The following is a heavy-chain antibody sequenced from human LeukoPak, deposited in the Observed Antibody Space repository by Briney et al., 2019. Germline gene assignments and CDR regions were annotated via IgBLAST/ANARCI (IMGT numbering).Heavy chain of an antibody. J-gene: IGHJ4*02. D-gene: IGHD3-22*01. CDR3: ARHRGGYDSSGYYFPNFDY. CDR2: IYYTGGT. Sequence: SETLSLTCTVSSGSISSYSWSWIRQPPGKGLEWIGYIYYTGGTTYNPSLKSRVTISVGTSKNQFSLKLYSVTAADTAVYYCARHRGGYDSSGYYFPNFDYWGQGTLVTVSS. CDR1: SGSISSYS. V-gene: IGHV4-59*08.